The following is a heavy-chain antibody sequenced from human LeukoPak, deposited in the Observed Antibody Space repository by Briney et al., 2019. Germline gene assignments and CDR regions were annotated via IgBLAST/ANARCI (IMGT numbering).Heavy chain of an antibody. V-gene: IGHV4-38-2*02. CDR3: ARVERNWFDP. Sequence: PSETLSLTCTVSGYSISSGYYWGWIRQPPGKGLEWIGSIYHSGSTYYNPSLKSRVTMSVDTSKNQFSLKLSSVTAADTAVYYCARVERNWFDPWGQGTLVTVSS. D-gene: IGHD1-1*01. CDR1: GYSISSGYY. CDR2: IYHSGST. J-gene: IGHJ5*02.